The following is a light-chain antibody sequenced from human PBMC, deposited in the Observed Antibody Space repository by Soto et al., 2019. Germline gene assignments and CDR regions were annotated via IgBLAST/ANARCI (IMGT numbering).Light chain of an antibody. Sequence: DIQMTQSPSSLSASVGDRVTITCRASQGISNDLAWYQQKPGKVPKLLIYAASTLQSGVPSRFSGSGSGTDFTLTISSLQPEDGATYYCQKYNSAPHTFGQGTRLEI. V-gene: IGKV1-27*01. CDR2: AAS. CDR1: QGISND. CDR3: QKYNSAPHT. J-gene: IGKJ5*01.